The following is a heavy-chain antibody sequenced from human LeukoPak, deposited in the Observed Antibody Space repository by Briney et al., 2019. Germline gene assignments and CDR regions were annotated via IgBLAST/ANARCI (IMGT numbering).Heavy chain of an antibody. D-gene: IGHD6-13*01. J-gene: IGHJ6*02. V-gene: IGHV3-13*01. CDR2: IGTAGDT. CDR1: GFTFSSYA. Sequence: PGGSLRLSCAASGFTFSSYAMSWVRQAPGKGLEWVSAIGTAGDTYYPGSVKGRFTISRENAKNSLYLQMNSLRAEDTAVYYCARARYSSSWYTEDYGMDVWGQGTTVTVSS. CDR3: ARARYSSSWYTEDYGMDV.